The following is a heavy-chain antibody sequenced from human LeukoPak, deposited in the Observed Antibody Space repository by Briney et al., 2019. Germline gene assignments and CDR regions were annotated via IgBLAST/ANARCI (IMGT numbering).Heavy chain of an antibody. D-gene: IGHD6-13*01. J-gene: IGHJ5*02. Sequence: SETLSLTCTVSGGSISSGGYYWSWIRQHPGKGLEWIRYIYYSGSTYYNPSLKSRVTISVDTSKNQFSLKLSSVTAADTAVYYCAREGEGSSWYPNWFDPWGQGTLVTVSS. V-gene: IGHV4-31*03. CDR2: IYYSGST. CDR1: GGSISSGGYY. CDR3: AREGEGSSWYPNWFDP.